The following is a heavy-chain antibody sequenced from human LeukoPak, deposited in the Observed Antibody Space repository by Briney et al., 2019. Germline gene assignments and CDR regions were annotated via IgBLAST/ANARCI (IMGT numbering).Heavy chain of an antibody. Sequence: GASVKVSFKASGYTFTDYYMHWVRQAPGQGLEWMGWTNPNSGDTNHAQNFQGRVTLTRDTSISTAYMELSSLRSDDSAVYYCAGEYCSGGSCRQGFDYWGQGTLVTVSS. J-gene: IGHJ4*02. CDR2: TNPNSGDT. CDR3: AGEYCSGGSCRQGFDY. CDR1: GYTFTDYY. D-gene: IGHD2-15*01. V-gene: IGHV1-2*02.